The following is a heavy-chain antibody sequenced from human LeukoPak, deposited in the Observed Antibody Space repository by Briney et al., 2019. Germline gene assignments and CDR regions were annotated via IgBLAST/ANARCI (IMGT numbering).Heavy chain of an antibody. CDR1: GFTVSSNS. CDR3: ATLMVRGVIRNY. J-gene: IGHJ4*02. D-gene: IGHD3-10*01. Sequence: GGSLRLSCTVSGFTVSSNSMSWVRQAPGKGLEWVSFIFSSTHYSDSVKGRFTISRDNSKNTLYLQMNSLRAEDTAVYYCATLMVRGVIRNYWGQGTLVTVSS. CDR2: IFSST. V-gene: IGHV3-53*01.